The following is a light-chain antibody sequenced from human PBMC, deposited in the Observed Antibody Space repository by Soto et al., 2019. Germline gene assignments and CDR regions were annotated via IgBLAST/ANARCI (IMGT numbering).Light chain of an antibody. Sequence: QAVVTQEPSLTVSPGGTVTLTCASDTGAVTSDSYPNWFQQKPGQAPRTLIYRTSNIPSWTPARFSGSLRGVKAVLVLSGEQHEDAADYYCLLHYDGARVFGGGTQLTVL. CDR2: RTS. CDR3: LLHYDGARV. J-gene: IGLJ3*02. V-gene: IGLV7-43*01. CDR1: TGAVTSDSY.